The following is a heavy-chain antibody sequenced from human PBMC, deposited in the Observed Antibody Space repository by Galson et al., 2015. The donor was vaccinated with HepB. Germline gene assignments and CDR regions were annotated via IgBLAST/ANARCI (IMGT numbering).Heavy chain of an antibody. CDR2: ISGSGGST. CDR3: AKDYSNLRNYYYYGMDV. D-gene: IGHD4-11*01. Sequence: SLRLSCAASGFTFSRYAMSWVRQAPGKGLEWVSAISGSGGSTYYADSVKGRFTISRDNSKNTLYLQMNSLRAEDTAVYYCAKDYSNLRNYYYYGMDVWGQGTTVTVSS. J-gene: IGHJ6*02. CDR1: GFTFSRYA. V-gene: IGHV3-23*01.